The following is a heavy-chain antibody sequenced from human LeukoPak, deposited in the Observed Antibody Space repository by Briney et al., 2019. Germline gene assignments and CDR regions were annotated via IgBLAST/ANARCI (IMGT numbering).Heavy chain of an antibody. CDR3: ARELEDGYNLIYFDY. J-gene: IGHJ4*02. Sequence: SETLSLTCTVSGGSISSSSYYWGWIRQPPGKGLEWIGSIYYSGSTYYNPSLKSRITISVDTSKNQFSLKLSSVAAADTAVYYCARELEDGYNLIYFDYWGQGTLVTVSS. CDR2: IYYSGST. V-gene: IGHV4-39*02. D-gene: IGHD5-24*01. CDR1: GGSISSSSYY.